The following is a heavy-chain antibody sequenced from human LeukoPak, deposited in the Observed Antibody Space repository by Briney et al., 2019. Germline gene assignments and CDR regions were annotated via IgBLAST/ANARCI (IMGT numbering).Heavy chain of an antibody. CDR2: INIGGTNT. J-gene: IGHJ6*02. V-gene: IGHV3-11*06. CDR1: GFTFNDYY. D-gene: IGHD6-19*01. CDR3: TRGYSSGGV. Sequence: GGSLRLSCAASGFTFNDYYMSWIRQAPGKGLEWLSYINIGGTNTHYADSVKGRFTISRDNAKNSLYLQMNSLRAEDTAVYYCTRGYSSGGVWGQGTAVTVSS.